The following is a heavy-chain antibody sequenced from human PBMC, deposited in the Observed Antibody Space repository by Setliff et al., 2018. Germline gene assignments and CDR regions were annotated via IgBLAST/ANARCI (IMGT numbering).Heavy chain of an antibody. CDR1: GFTFKNYG. Sequence: LRLSCVASGFTFKNYGMHWVRQAPGKGLEWVAVIWYDGDNKDHADSVKGRFTISRDNSKNTLYLQMDSLRVEDTAVYYCVRGEMFSTSPRADWGQGTQVTVSS. D-gene: IGHD2-2*01. CDR3: VRGEMFSTSPRAD. J-gene: IGHJ4*02. V-gene: IGHV3-33*01. CDR2: IWYDGDNK.